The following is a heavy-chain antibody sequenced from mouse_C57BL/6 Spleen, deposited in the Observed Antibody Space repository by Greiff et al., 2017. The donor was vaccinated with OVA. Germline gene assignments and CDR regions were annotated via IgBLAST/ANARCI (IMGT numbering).Heavy chain of an antibody. CDR2: ISSGSSTI. CDR3: ARGPSYYYGSSYIFDY. Sequence: EVMLVESGGGLVKPGGSLKLSCAASGFTFSDYGMHWVRQAPEKGLEWVAYISSGSSTIYYADTVKGRFTISRDNAKNTLFLQMTSLRSEDTARYYCARGPSYYYGSSYIFDYWGQGTTLTVSS. J-gene: IGHJ2*01. V-gene: IGHV5-17*01. CDR1: GFTFSDYG. D-gene: IGHD1-1*01.